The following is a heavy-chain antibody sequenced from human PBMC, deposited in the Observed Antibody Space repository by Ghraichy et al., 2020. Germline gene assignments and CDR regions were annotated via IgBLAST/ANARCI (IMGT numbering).Heavy chain of an antibody. CDR2: ISAYNGNT. CDR1: GYTFTSYG. CDR3: ARDPFPGSSAPTDAFDI. J-gene: IGHJ3*02. Sequence: ASVKVSCKASGYTFTSYGISWVRQAPGQGLEWMGWISAYNGNTNYAQKLQGRVTMTTDTSTSTAYMELRSLRSDDTAVYYCARDPFPGSSAPTDAFDIWGQGTMVTVSS. V-gene: IGHV1-18*01. D-gene: IGHD3-10*01.